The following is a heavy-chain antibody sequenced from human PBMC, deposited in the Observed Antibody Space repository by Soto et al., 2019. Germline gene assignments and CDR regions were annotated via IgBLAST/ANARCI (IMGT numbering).Heavy chain of an antibody. CDR2: IYYSGST. Sequence: QVQLQESGPGLVKPSQTLSLTCTVSGGSISSGGYYWSWIRQHPGKGLEWIGYIYYSGSTYYNPSRPRRVTXXVXTXXNQFSLKRSSVTAADTAVYYCASGRGSYGYYRRDYWGQGTLVTVSS. D-gene: IGHD5-18*01. J-gene: IGHJ4*02. CDR1: GGSISSGGYY. CDR3: ASGRGSYGYYRRDY. V-gene: IGHV4-31*03.